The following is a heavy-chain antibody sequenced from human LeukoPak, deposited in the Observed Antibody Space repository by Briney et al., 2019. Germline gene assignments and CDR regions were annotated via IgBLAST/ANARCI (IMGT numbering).Heavy chain of an antibody. CDR2: IYYSGST. Sequence: PSETLSLTCTVSGGSISSYYWSWIRQPPGKGLEWTGYIYYSGSTNYNPSLKSRVTISVDKSKNQFSLKLSSVTAADTAVYYCARGSGDSSGYYYEDDYWGQGTLVTVSS. D-gene: IGHD3-22*01. J-gene: IGHJ4*02. CDR3: ARGSGDSSGYYYEDDY. V-gene: IGHV4-59*12. CDR1: GGSISSYY.